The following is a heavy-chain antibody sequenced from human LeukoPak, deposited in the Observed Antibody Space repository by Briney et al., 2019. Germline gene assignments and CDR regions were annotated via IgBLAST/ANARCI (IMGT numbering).Heavy chain of an antibody. Sequence: PSETLSLTCNVSGGSISDNDYSWDWIRQPPGKGLEWMGCIHYSATTYSNPSLKPLISISVDTSKSQFSLKLRSVTAADTAVYYCARQYYFVSGSYYPFDFWGQGTLVTVSS. CDR3: ARQYYFVSGSYYPFDF. CDR2: IHYSATT. CDR1: GGSISDNDYS. J-gene: IGHJ4*02. V-gene: IGHV4-39*01. D-gene: IGHD3-10*01.